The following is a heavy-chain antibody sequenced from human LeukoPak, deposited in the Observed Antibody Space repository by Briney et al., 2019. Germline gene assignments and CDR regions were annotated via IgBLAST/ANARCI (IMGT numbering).Heavy chain of an antibody. CDR2: IYYSGST. J-gene: IGHJ3*02. V-gene: IGHV4-59*08. CDR3: ARLGPICSGGSCYPGAFDI. Sequence: SETLSLTCTVSGGSMSSYCWSWIRQPPGKGLEWIGYIYYSGSTNYNPSLKSRVTISVDTSKNQFSLKLSSVTAADTAVYYCARLGPICSGGSCYPGAFDIWGQGTMVTVSS. D-gene: IGHD2-15*01. CDR1: GGSMSSYC.